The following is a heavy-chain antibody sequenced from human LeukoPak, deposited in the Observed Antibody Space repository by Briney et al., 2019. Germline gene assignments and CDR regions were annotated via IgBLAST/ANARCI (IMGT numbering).Heavy chain of an antibody. CDR2: ISSSSSYI. CDR3: ARDPVRWHGLTTGYYLDY. J-gene: IGHJ4*02. V-gene: IGHV3-21*01. D-gene: IGHD3-9*01. Sequence: GGSQRLSCAASGFTFSSYSMNWVRQAPGKGLEWVSSISSSSSYIYYADSVKGRFTISRDNAKNSLYLQMNSLRAEDTAVYYCARDPVRWHGLTTGYYLDYWGQGTLVTVSS. CDR1: GFTFSSYS.